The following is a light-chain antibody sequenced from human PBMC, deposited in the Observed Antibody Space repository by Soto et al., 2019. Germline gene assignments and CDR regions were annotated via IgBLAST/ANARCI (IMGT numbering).Light chain of an antibody. Sequence: QSVLTQPPSVSAAPGQKVTISCSGSSPNIGDNSLSSYQQLPETAPKLLLYDDNKRPSAIPDRFSGSKSATPATLGITGFHTGDEADYYCGSWDSSLTAYVFGTGTKVTVL. CDR1: SPNIGDNS. J-gene: IGLJ1*01. V-gene: IGLV1-51*01. CDR2: DDN. CDR3: GSWDSSLTAYV.